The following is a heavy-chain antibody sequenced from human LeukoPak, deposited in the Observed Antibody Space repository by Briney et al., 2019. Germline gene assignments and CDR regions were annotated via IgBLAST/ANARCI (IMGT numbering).Heavy chain of an antibody. D-gene: IGHD1-1*01. Sequence: PRRSLRLSCAASGFTFSSYGMHWVRQAPGKGLEWVAVISYDGSNKYYADSVKGRFTISRDNSKNTLYLQMNSLRAEDTAVYYCAKVPNWNDKYYYYYGMDVWGQGTTVTVSS. V-gene: IGHV3-30*18. CDR3: AKVPNWNDKYYYYYGMDV. CDR2: ISYDGSNK. J-gene: IGHJ6*02. CDR1: GFTFSSYG.